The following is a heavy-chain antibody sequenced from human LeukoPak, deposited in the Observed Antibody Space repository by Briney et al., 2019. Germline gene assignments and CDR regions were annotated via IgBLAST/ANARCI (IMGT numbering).Heavy chain of an antibody. J-gene: IGHJ4*02. D-gene: IGHD3-10*01. CDR2: IKQDGSEK. CDR3: ARGGDASDY. CDR1: GFIFSSYW. Sequence: GGSLRLSCAASGFIFSSYWMSWVRQAPGKGLEWVANIKQDGSEKYYVDSVKGRFTISRDNAKNSLYLQMNSLRAEETAVYYCARGGDASDYWGQGTLVSVSS. V-gene: IGHV3-7*03.